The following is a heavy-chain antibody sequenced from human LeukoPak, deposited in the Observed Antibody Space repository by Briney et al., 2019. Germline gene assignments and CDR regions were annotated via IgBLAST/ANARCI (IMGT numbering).Heavy chain of an antibody. CDR1: DGSFSGYY. J-gene: IGHJ4*02. Sequence: SETLSLTCAVYDGSFSGYYWGWIRQPPGKGLEWIGNIYHSGITYYNHFNSSLKSRVTISIDTSKNQFSLRLTSVTAADTAVYFCATLVSTRYYFDYWGQGTLVTVSS. CDR3: ATLVSTRYYFDY. D-gene: IGHD5/OR15-5a*01. V-gene: IGHV4-34*01. CDR2: IYHSGIT.